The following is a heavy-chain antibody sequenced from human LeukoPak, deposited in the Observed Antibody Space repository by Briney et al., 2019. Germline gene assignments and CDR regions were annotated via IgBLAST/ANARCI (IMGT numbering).Heavy chain of an antibody. CDR2: ILPISGIA. D-gene: IGHD3-10*01. V-gene: IGHV1-69*13. J-gene: IGHJ4*02. Sequence: GASVKVSCKASGYTFIGYYLHWVRQAPGQGLEWMGGILPISGIADSAQRFQGRVTIIADESTTTAYMELSSLRSEDTAVYYCARTHYNASGSDFSAPFDYWGQGTLVTVSS. CDR3: ARTHYNASGSDFSAPFDY. CDR1: GYTFIGYY.